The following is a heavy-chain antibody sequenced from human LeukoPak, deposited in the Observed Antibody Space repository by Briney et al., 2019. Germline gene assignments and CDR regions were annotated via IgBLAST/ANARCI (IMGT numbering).Heavy chain of an antibody. CDR2: ISATGAST. CDR1: GFTFSSYA. Sequence: GGSLRLSCAASGFTFSSYAMSWVRQAPGKGLEWVSPISATGASTYYADSVRGRFTISRDNSRNTMYLQMNSLRAEDAAVYYCAKAPVTSCRGAFCYPFDSWGQGTVVTVSS. J-gene: IGHJ4*02. V-gene: IGHV3-23*01. CDR3: AKAPVTSCRGAFCYPFDS. D-gene: IGHD2-15*01.